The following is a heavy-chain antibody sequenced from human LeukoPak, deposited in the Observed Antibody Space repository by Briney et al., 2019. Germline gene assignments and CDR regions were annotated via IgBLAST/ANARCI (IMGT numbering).Heavy chain of an antibody. CDR1: GGSISSNY. J-gene: IGHJ3*02. V-gene: IGHV4-4*07. CDR2: IYTTGSG. CDR3: ATSETGYSYGLDDAFDI. D-gene: IGHD5-18*01. Sequence: SETLSLTCTVSGGSISSNYWSWIRQPAGKGLEWIGRIYTTGSGNYNPSLKSRVTISVDTSKNQFSLKLSSVTAADTAVYYCATSETGYSYGLDDAFDIWGQGTMVTVSS.